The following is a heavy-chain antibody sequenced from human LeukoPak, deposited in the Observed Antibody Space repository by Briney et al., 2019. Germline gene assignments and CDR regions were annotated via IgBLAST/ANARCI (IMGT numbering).Heavy chain of an antibody. D-gene: IGHD3-3*01. CDR3: ANTFGNYVYYYMDV. V-gene: IGHV3-23*01. CDR2: ISGSGDST. CDR1: GFTFSNYG. Sequence: PGGSLRLSCAASGFTFSNYGMSWVRQAPGKGLEWVSAISGSGDSTYYADSVKGRFTISRDNSKNTLYLQMNSLRAEDTAVYYCANTFGNYVYYYMDVWGKGTTVTVSS. J-gene: IGHJ6*03.